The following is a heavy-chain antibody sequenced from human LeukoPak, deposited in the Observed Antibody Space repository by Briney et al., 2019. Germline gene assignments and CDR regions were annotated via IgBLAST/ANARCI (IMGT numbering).Heavy chain of an antibody. CDR2: IKEDGSIQ. D-gene: IGHD6-19*01. CDR3: ARDVWTGVAVSDY. Sequence: PGGSLRLSCVASGFTFSSYWMTWVRQAPGKGLEWLANIKEDGSIQYYLDSVRGRFTISRDNATTSVYLQLNSLRADDTAVYYCARDVWTGVAVSDYWGQGTLVTVSS. V-gene: IGHV3-7*01. CDR1: GFTFSSYW. J-gene: IGHJ4*02.